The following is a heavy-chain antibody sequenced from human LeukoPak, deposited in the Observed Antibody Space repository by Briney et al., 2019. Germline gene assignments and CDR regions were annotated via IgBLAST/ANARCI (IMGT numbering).Heavy chain of an antibody. Sequence: GGSLRLSCAASGFTFSNYAMTWVRQAPGKGLEWGSGISGSGGRTAYADSVKARFTISRDNSKDTLFLQMNSLRPEDTAVYHCATDRQCNNDNCYYYPGHWGQGTLVTVSS. D-gene: IGHD2-8*01. CDR2: ISGSGGRT. V-gene: IGHV3-23*01. CDR3: ATDRQCNNDNCYYYPGH. J-gene: IGHJ4*02. CDR1: GFTFSNYA.